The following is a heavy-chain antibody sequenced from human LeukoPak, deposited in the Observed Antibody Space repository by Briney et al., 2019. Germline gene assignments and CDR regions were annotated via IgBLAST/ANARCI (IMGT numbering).Heavy chain of an antibody. CDR2: ISSSSSYI. Sequence: GGSLRLSCAASEFTFSSYNMNWVRQAPGKGLEWVSSISSSSSYIYYADSVKGRFTISRDNARNSLFLQMNSLRAEDAAVYYCARVFLTGYPAPYYFDYWGQGTLVTVSS. V-gene: IGHV3-21*01. D-gene: IGHD3-9*01. CDR3: ARVFLTGYPAPYYFDY. CDR1: EFTFSSYN. J-gene: IGHJ4*02.